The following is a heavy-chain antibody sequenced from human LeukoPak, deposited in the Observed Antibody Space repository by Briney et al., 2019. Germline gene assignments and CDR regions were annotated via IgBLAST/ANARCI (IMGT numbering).Heavy chain of an antibody. CDR3: AKGSYDCSRNSCPQYYYYMDV. CDR2: FDPEDGET. V-gene: IGHV1-24*01. J-gene: IGHJ6*03. D-gene: IGHD3-22*01. Sequence: ASVKVSCKVSGYTLTELSMHWVRQAPGKGLEWMGGFDPEDGETIYAQKFQGRVTMTEDTSTDTAYMELSSLRAEDTAVYYCAKGSYDCSRNSCPQYYYYMDVWGKGTTVTVSS. CDR1: GYTLTELS.